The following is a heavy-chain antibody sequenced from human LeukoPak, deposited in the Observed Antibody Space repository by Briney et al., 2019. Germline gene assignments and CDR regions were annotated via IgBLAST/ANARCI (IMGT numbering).Heavy chain of an antibody. CDR2: ISGSGGST. J-gene: IGHJ4*02. D-gene: IGHD2-2*02. CDR3: AKDNSGYCSSTSCYKGGY. Sequence: GGSLRLPCAASGFTFSSYAMSWVRQAPGKGLEWVSAISGSGGSTYYADSVKGRFTISRDNSKNTLYLQMNSLRAEDTAVYYCAKDNSGYCSSTSCYKGGYWGQGTLSPSPQ. V-gene: IGHV3-23*01. CDR1: GFTFSSYA.